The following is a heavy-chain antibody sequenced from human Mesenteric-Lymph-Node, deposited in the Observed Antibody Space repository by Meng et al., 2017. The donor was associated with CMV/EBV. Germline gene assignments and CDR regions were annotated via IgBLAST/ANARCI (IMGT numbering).Heavy chain of an antibody. J-gene: IGHJ4*02. Sequence: VQLHQLGAGLLRPSVTLSVTFAVYGGSFSGYYWNWIRQSPEKGLEWIGEINHSGSTTYNPSFTSRIIISVDTSTNQISLNMSSVTAADTAVYYCARGSSYDILTGYFDYWGQGALVTVSS. V-gene: IGHV4-34*01. D-gene: IGHD3-9*01. CDR1: GGSFSGYY. CDR2: INHSGST. CDR3: ARGSSYDILTGYFDY.